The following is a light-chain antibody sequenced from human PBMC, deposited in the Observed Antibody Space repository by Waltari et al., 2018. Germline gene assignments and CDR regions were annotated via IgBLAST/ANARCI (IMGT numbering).Light chain of an antibody. CDR3: QQYGSSPVT. Sequence: EIVLTQSPDPLSLSPGEGSTLSCRASQSLSSYFLAWYQHKPGQRPRRLNYAASSRATGIPGRFSGGKSGTDFILTISRLEPEDFAVYYCQQYGSSPVTFGQGTRLEIK. CDR2: AAS. CDR1: QSLSSYF. J-gene: IGKJ5*01. V-gene: IGKV3-20*01.